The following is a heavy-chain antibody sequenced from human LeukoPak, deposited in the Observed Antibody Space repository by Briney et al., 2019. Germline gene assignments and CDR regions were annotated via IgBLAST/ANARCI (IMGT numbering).Heavy chain of an antibody. V-gene: IGHV4-38-2*02. J-gene: IGHJ4*02. CDR2: IYHSGTT. CDR3: ARGYGGHVDY. Sequence: PPETLSLTCTVSGYSINSGNYWGWIRQSPGKGLEWIGNIYHSGTTYYNPSLKSRVTISVDTSKNQFSLKLSSVTAADTAVYYCARGYGGHVDYWGQGTLVTVSS. CDR1: GYSINSGNY. D-gene: IGHD4-23*01.